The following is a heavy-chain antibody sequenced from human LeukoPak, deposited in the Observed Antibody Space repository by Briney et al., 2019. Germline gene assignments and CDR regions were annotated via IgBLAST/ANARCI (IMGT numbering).Heavy chain of an antibody. CDR2: NRSKANSYAT. V-gene: IGHV3-73*01. CDR1: GFTFSGSA. Sequence: PGGSLRLSCAASGFTFSGSAMHWVRQASGKGLEWVGRNRSKANSYATAYAASVKGRFTISRDDSKNTAYLQMNSLKTEDTAVYYCTRTRDGYNAWIFDYWGQGTLVTVSS. CDR3: TRTRDGYNAWIFDY. J-gene: IGHJ4*02. D-gene: IGHD5-24*01.